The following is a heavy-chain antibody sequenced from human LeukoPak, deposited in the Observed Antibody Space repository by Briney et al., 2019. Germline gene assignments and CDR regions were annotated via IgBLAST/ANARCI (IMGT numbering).Heavy chain of an antibody. D-gene: IGHD6-6*01. CDR2: FDPEDGET. CDR1: GYTLTELS. V-gene: IGHV1-24*01. J-gene: IGHJ5*02. CDR3: ATAGYSRSGNWFDP. Sequence: ASVKVSCKVSGYTLTELSMHWVRQAPGKGLEGMGGFDPEDGETIYAQKFQGRVTMTEDTSTDTAYMELISLRSEDTAVYYCATAGYSRSGNWFDPWGQGTLVTVSS.